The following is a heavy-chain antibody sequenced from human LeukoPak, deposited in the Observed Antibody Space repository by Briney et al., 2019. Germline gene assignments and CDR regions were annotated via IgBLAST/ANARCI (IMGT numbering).Heavy chain of an antibody. V-gene: IGHV4-34*01. D-gene: IGHD3-10*01. CDR3: ARRMYSGITMVRGVYNY. Sequence: SETLSLTCAVYGGSFSGYYWSWIRQPPGKGLEWIAEINHSGSTNYNPSLRSRVSISVDTSKNQFSLKLNSVTAADTAVYYCARRMYSGITMVRGVYNYWGQGTLVTVSS. CDR1: GGSFSGYY. J-gene: IGHJ4*02. CDR2: INHSGST.